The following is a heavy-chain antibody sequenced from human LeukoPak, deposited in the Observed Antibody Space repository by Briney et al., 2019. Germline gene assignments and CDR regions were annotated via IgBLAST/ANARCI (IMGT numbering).Heavy chain of an antibody. CDR2: IFVGSCNK. J-gene: IGHJ3*02. V-gene: IGHV1-58*02. CDR3: AAGLEMATDAFDI. D-gene: IGHD5-24*01. Sequence: PGASVTVSCTASGFTFTTSAMQWVRQAPGKGREWIAWIFVGSCNKNYAQKFQDRVTITRDKSTGTAYMELSRLRSDDTAVYYCAAGLEMATDAFDIWGQGTMVTVSS. CDR1: GFTFTTSA.